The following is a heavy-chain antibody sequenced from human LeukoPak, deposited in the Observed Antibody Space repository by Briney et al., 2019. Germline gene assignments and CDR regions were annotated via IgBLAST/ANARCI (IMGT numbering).Heavy chain of an antibody. D-gene: IGHD1-26*01. V-gene: IGHV3-23*01. Sequence: GGSLRLSCAASGFTFSSYEMNWVRQAPGKGLEWVSAISGSGGSTYYADSVKGRFTISRDNSKNTLYLQMNSLRAEDTAVYYCAKGLGATTGIDYWGQGTLVTVSS. J-gene: IGHJ4*02. CDR1: GFTFSSYE. CDR3: AKGLGATTGIDY. CDR2: ISGSGGST.